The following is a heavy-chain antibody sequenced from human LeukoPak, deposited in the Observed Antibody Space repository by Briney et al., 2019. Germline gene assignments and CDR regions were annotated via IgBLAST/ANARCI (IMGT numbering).Heavy chain of an antibody. D-gene: IGHD4-11*01. CDR1: GGSFSGYY. J-gene: IGHJ6*03. Sequence: PLETLSLTCAVYGGSFSGYYWSWIRQPPGKGLEWIGEINHSGSTNYNPSLKSRVTISVDTSKNQFSLKLSSVTAADTAVYYCARGKGDYSNHSYYYYMDVWGKGTTVTVSS. CDR2: INHSGST. V-gene: IGHV4-34*01. CDR3: ARGKGDYSNHSYYYYMDV.